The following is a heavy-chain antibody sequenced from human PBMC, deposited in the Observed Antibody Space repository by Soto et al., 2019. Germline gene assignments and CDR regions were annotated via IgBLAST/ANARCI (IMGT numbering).Heavy chain of an antibody. D-gene: IGHD2-15*01. Sequence: QVQLVQSGAEVKKPGSSVKVSCKASGGTFSSYAISWVRQAPGQGLEWMGGIIHIFGTANYAQKFQGRDTITADEPTSTAYMELSSLRSEDTAVYYCATSYCSGGSCASSLYYYYYYGMDVWGQGTTVTVSS. CDR2: IIHIFGTA. CDR1: GGTFSSYA. J-gene: IGHJ6*02. V-gene: IGHV1-69*01. CDR3: ATSYCSGGSCASSLYYYYYYGMDV.